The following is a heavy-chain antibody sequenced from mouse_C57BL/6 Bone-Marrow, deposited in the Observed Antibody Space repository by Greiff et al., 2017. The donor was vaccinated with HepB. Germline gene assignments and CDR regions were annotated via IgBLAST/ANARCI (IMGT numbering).Heavy chain of an antibody. J-gene: IGHJ3*01. CDR2: ISNGGGST. Sequence: EVQLVESGGGLVQPGGSLKLSCAASGFTFSDYYMYWVRQTPEKRLEWVAYISNGGGSTYYPDTVKGRFTISRDNAKNTLYLQMSRLKSEDTAMYYWARPPYGNYGFAYWGQGTLVTVSA. V-gene: IGHV5-12*01. CDR3: ARPPYGNYGFAY. D-gene: IGHD2-1*01. CDR1: GFTFSDYY.